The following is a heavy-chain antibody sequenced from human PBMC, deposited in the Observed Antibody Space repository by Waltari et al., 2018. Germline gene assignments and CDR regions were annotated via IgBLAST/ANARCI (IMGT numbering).Heavy chain of an antibody. J-gene: IGHJ5*02. Sequence: QVQLQESGPGLVKPSETLSPTCSVSGGSIYNYFWNWIRQPPGKGLQWIGYVRHTGITKSNPSLKSRVTMAVDTSKSQISLRLTSVSATDTAVYFCARWDSPGRFFGAWGQGTPVTVSS. V-gene: IGHV4-59*08. CDR2: VRHTGIT. D-gene: IGHD1-26*01. CDR3: ARWDSPGRFFGA. CDR1: GGSIYNYF.